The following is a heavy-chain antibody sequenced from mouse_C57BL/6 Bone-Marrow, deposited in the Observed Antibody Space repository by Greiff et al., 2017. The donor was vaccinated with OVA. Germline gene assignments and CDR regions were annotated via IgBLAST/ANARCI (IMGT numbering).Heavy chain of an antibody. CDR1: GYAFSSSW. V-gene: IGHV1-82*01. J-gene: IGHJ3*01. CDR2: IYPGDGDT. Sequence: VQLQQSGPELVKPGASVKISCKASGYAFSSSWMNWVKQRPGKGLEWIGRIYPGDGDTNYNGKFKGKATLTADKSSSTAYMQLSSLTSEDSAVYYCARREQLRLRLAYWGQGTLVTVSA. CDR3: ARREQLRLRLAY. D-gene: IGHD3-2*02.